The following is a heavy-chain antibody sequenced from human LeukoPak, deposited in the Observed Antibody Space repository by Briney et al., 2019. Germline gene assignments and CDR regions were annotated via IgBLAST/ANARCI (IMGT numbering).Heavy chain of an antibody. CDR2: LYSDGRSL. CDR3: ARGRGLGELAVASFDS. Sequence: GGSLRLSCAGSGFNFTGYWMHWVRQAPGKGLVWISRLYSDGRSLTYADSVKGRFTISRDNAKNMLYLQMNSLTAEDTAVYYCARGRGLGELAVASFDSWGQGTLVTVSS. D-gene: IGHD6-19*01. J-gene: IGHJ4*02. V-gene: IGHV3-74*03. CDR1: GFNFTGYW.